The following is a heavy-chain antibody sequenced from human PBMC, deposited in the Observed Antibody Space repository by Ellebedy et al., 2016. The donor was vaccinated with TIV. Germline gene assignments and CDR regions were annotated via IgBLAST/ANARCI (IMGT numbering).Heavy chain of an antibody. V-gene: IGHV3-48*02. Sequence: PGGSLRLSCEASGFTFTSYSMNWVRQAPGKGLEWISFLSSSSSTKYYADSVKGRFTMSRDNAKNSLYLQMNSLRDEDTAVYYCARDYSSSSGRAFDIWGQGTMVTVSS. CDR2: LSSSSSTK. D-gene: IGHD6-6*01. CDR3: ARDYSSSSGRAFDI. CDR1: GFTFTSYS. J-gene: IGHJ3*02.